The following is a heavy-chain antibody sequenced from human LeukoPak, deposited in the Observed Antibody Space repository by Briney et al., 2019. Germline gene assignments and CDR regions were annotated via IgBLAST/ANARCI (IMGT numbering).Heavy chain of an antibody. CDR3: ARGMRSPSWSYGNGNFDY. D-gene: IGHD1-26*01. J-gene: IGHJ4*02. CDR2: ISSSSSYI. Sequence: PGGSLRLSCAASGFTFSSYSMNWVRQAPGKGLEWVSSISSSSSYIYYADSVKGRFTISRDNAKNSLYLQMNSLRAEDTAVYYCARGMRSPSWSYGNGNFDYWGQGTLVTVSS. V-gene: IGHV3-21*01. CDR1: GFTFSSYS.